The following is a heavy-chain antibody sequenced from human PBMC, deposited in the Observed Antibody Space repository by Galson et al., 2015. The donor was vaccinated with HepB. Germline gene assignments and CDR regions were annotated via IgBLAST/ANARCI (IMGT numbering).Heavy chain of an antibody. CDR3: AYSSSWRAPLDY. CDR1: GYTFTSYD. D-gene: IGHD6-13*01. J-gene: IGHJ4*02. CDR2: MNPNSGNT. Sequence: SVKVSCKASGYTFTSYDINWVRQATGQGPEWMGWMNPNSGNTGYAQKFQGRVTMTRNTSISTAYMELSSLRSEDTAVYYCAYSSSWRAPLDYWGQGTLVTVSS. V-gene: IGHV1-8*01.